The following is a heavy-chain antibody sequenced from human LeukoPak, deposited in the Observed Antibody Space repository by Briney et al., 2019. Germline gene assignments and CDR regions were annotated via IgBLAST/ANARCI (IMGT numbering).Heavy chain of an antibody. J-gene: IGHJ4*02. CDR1: GGSISSYY. CDR3: ASHYGSGFDD. CDR2: IYYSGTT. Sequence: SETLSLTCTVSGGSISSYYWSWIRQPPGKGLEWIGYIYYSGTTNYNPSLERRVTISIDTSKNQFSLKLSSVTAADTAVYYCASHYGSGFDDWGQGTRVTVSS. V-gene: IGHV4-59*08. D-gene: IGHD3-10*01.